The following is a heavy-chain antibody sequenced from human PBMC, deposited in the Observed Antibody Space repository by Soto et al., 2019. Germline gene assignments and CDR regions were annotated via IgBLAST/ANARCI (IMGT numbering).Heavy chain of an antibody. J-gene: IGHJ6*02. CDR2: TYYRSKWYK. D-gene: IGHD1-1*01. CDR1: GDSVSSNSAA. Sequence: PSQTLSLTCAISGDSVSSNSAAWNWIRQSPSRGLEWLGRTYYRSKWYKDYAVSVKSRITINPDTSKNQFSLQLNSVTPEDTAVYFCARVATGMYYYYYYGMDVWGQGTTVTVSS. CDR3: ARVATGMYYYYYYGMDV. V-gene: IGHV6-1*01.